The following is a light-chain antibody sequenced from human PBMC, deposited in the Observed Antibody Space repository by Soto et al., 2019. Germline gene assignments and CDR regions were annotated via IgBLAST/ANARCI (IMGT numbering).Light chain of an antibody. J-gene: IGKJ1*01. V-gene: IGKV3-15*01. Sequence: EIVMTQSPATLSVSPGERATLSCRASQSVSSNLAWYQQKPGQAPRLLIYGASTRATGIPARFGGSGSGTEFTLTISSLQSEDFAVYYCQQSNNWPRTFGQGTKVEIK. CDR2: GAS. CDR1: QSVSSN. CDR3: QQSNNWPRT.